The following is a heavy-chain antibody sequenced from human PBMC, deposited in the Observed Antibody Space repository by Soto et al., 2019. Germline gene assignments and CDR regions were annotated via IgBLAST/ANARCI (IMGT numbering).Heavy chain of an antibody. CDR2: ISGGGTST. V-gene: IGHV3-23*01. Sequence: EVQLLESGGGLVQPGGSLRLSCAASGFTFSSYTMSWVRQAPGKGLEWVSAISGGGTSTYYADSVKGRFTISRDNSKNTLYVQMNSLRAEDTAAYYCALHWGGSYPYAPFDYWGQGTLVTVSS. D-gene: IGHD1-26*01. J-gene: IGHJ4*02. CDR3: ALHWGGSYPYAPFDY. CDR1: GFTFSSYT.